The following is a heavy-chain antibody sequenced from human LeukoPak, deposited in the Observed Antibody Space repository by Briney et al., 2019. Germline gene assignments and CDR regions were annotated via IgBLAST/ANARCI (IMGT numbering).Heavy chain of an antibody. CDR3: AIAAGWELGY. V-gene: IGHV3-7*01. J-gene: IGHJ4*02. CDR1: GFTSSRHG. Sequence: GGSLRLSCAVSGFTSSRHGMRWVRQTPDKGLEWVANIKEDASEENYVDSVKGRFTISRDNAKNSLYLQMNSLRAEDTAVYYCAIAAGWELGYWGQGTLVTASS. D-gene: IGHD6-25*01. CDR2: IKEDASEE.